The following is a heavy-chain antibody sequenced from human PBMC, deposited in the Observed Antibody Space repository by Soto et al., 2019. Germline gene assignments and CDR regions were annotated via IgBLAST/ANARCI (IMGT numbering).Heavy chain of an antibody. J-gene: IGHJ6*02. D-gene: IGHD2-8*02. V-gene: IGHV3-30*04. CDR3: FTGLAQGYYYAMDV. CDR1: GFAFSTYI. Sequence: PGGSLRLSCVASGFAFSTYIVHWVRQAPGKGLEWVAAISHDGRNTYIADSVQGRFIVSRDNSRNTLYLQMTSLRADDTAMYYCFTGLAQGYYYAMDVWGQGTTVTVSS. CDR2: ISHDGRNT.